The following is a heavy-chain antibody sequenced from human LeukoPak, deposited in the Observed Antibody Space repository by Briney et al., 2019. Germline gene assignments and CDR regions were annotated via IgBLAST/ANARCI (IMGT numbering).Heavy chain of an antibody. CDR2: IYYSGST. Sequence: SETLSLTCTVSGGSISSYYWSWIRQPPGKGLEWIGYIYYSGSTNYNPSLKSRVTISVDTSKNQFSLKLSSVTAADTVVYYCARSEFQTYYFDYWGQGTLVTVSS. CDR1: GGSISSYY. V-gene: IGHV4-59*08. CDR3: ARSEFQTYYFDY. J-gene: IGHJ4*02. D-gene: IGHD3-10*01.